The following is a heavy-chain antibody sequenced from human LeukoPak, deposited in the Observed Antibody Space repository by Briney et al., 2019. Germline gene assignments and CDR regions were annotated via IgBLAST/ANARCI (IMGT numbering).Heavy chain of an antibody. CDR2: IKGKAHNYAT. V-gene: IGHV3-73*01. CDR1: GFTFSGSA. J-gene: IGHJ4*02. Sequence: QSGGSLKLSCAASGFTFSGSAVHWVRQASGKGLEWVGRIKGKAHNYATAYAASVKGRFTISRDDSKNTAYLQMNSLKTDDTAMYYCAPDRGDYVPRTWGQGILVTVSS. D-gene: IGHD3-10*01. CDR3: APDRGDYVPRT.